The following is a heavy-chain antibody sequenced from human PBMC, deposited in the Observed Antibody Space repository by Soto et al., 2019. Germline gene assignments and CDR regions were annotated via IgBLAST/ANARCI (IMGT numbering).Heavy chain of an antibody. J-gene: IGHJ6*02. CDR1: RGSISSSSY. CDR3: RRSSRYSTDV. D-gene: IGHD6-13*01. Sequence: SETLSLTCTVSRGSISSSSYWGWIRQPPGKGLEWIGSIYSIGSTYYNPSLKSRVTISVDTSKNQFSLKLSSVTAADTAVYYCRRSSRYSTDVWGQGTTVTVSS. V-gene: IGHV4-39*01. CDR2: IYSIGST.